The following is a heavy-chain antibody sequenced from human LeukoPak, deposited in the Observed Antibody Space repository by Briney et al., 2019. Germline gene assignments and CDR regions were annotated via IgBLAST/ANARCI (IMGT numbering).Heavy chain of an antibody. CDR2: IYHSGST. Sequence: PSETLSLTCTVSGYSISSGYYWGWIRPPPGKGLEWIGSIYHSGSTYYNPSLKSRVTISVDTSKNQFSLKLSSVTAADTAVYYCAREDDSSDDYWGQGTLVTVSS. CDR1: GYSISSGYY. D-gene: IGHD3-22*01. V-gene: IGHV4-38-2*02. J-gene: IGHJ4*02. CDR3: AREDDSSDDY.